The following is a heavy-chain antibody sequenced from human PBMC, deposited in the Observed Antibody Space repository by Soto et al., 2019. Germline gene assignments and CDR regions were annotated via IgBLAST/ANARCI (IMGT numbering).Heavy chain of an antibody. D-gene: IGHD3-22*01. CDR2: IYYSGSP. CDR1: DGSISSRDYY. J-gene: IGHJ5*02. Sequence: QVRLQDSGPGLVKPSQTLSLTCTVSDGSISSRDYYWSWIRQPPGKGLEWIGYIYYSGSPYYSPSLKSRATISIDTSKNQFSLNLTSVTAAATAVYYCARDWSRAYYPTWFDPWGRGTLVTVAS. CDR3: ARDWSRAYYPTWFDP. V-gene: IGHV4-30-4*01.